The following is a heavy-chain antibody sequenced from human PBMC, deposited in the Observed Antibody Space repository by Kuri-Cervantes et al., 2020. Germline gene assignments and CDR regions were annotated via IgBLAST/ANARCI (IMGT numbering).Heavy chain of an antibody. V-gene: IGHV1-69*01. CDR2: IIPIFGTA. J-gene: IGHJ6*02. CDR3: ARGGSGWPLREVLYYGMDV. D-gene: IGHD6-19*01. CDR1: GFTFSSYA. Sequence: GGSLRLSCAASGFTFSSYAISWVRQAPGQGLEWMGGIIPIFGTANYAQKFQGRVTITADESTSTAYMELSSLRSEDTAVCYCARGGSGWPLREVLYYGMDVWGQGTTVTVSS.